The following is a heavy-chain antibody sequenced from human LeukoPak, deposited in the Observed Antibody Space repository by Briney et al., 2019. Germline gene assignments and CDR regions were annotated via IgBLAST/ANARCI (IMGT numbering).Heavy chain of an antibody. CDR3: ARGVVPAAMDYFQH. J-gene: IGHJ1*01. Sequence: GGSLRLSCTASGFTFGDYAMSWVRQAPGKGLEWVSYISSSGSTIYYADSVKGRFTISRDNAKNSLYLQMNSLRAEDTAVYYCARGVVPAAMDYFQHWGQGTLVTVSS. CDR1: GFTFGDYA. V-gene: IGHV3-48*03. D-gene: IGHD2-2*01. CDR2: ISSSGSTI.